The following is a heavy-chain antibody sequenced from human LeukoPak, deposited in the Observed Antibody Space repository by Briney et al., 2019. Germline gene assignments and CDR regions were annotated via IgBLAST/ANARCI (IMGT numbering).Heavy chain of an antibody. CDR3: ASLGAPRDY. V-gene: IGHV1-69*10. CDR2: IIPILGIA. Sequence: ASVKVSCKASGGTFSSYAISWVRQAPGQGLEWMGGIIPILGIANYAQKFQGRVTITADKSTSTAYMELSSLRSEDTAVYYCASLGAPRDYWGQGTLVTVSS. J-gene: IGHJ4*02. D-gene: IGHD1-26*01. CDR1: GGTFSSYA.